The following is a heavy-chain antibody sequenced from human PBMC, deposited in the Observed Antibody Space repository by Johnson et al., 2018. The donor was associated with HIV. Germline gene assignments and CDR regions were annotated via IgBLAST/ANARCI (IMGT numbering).Heavy chain of an antibody. D-gene: IGHD2-15*01. CDR3: ARACSAAHCYSAQAFDI. Sequence: VQLVESGGVVVQPGGSLRLSCAASGFTFSSYDMHWVRQATGKGLEWVSAIGTVGATYYVGSVKGRFTISRDNAKNSLYLKVNSLRAGDTAVYYCARACSAAHCYSAQAFDIWGQGTMVTVSS. CDR1: GFTFSSYD. V-gene: IGHV3-13*01. CDR2: IGTVGAT. J-gene: IGHJ3*02.